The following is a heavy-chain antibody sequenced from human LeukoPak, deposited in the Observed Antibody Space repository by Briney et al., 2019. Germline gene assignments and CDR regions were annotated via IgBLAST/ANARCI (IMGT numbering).Heavy chain of an antibody. J-gene: IGHJ5*02. CDR2: IHDSGST. CDR1: GGSISSGSYY. Sequence: SETLSLTCTVSGGSISSGSYYWSWIRQPAGKGLEWIAYIHDSGSTYYNPSLKSRVSISIDTSKNQFFLKLNSVTAADTAVYYCARVVAAAGNNWFDPWGQGTLVTVSS. D-gene: IGHD6-13*01. V-gene: IGHV4-61*10. CDR3: ARVVAAAGNNWFDP.